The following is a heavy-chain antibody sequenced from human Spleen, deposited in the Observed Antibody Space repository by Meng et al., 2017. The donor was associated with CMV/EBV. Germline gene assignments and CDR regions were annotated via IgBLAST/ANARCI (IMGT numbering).Heavy chain of an antibody. D-gene: IGHD3-10*01. CDR3: ARVFRGQVFPHDY. J-gene: IGHJ4*02. V-gene: IGHV3-30-3*01. CDR2: ISYDGSNK. Sequence: GESLKISCAASGFTFSSYAMHWVRQAPGKGLEWVAVISYDGSNKYYADSVKGRFTISRDNSKNTLYLQMNSLRAEDTAVYYCARVFRGQVFPHDYWGQGTLVTVSS. CDR1: GFTFSSYA.